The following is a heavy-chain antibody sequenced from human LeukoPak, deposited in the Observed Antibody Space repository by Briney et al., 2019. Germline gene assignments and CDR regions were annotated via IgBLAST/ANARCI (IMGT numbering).Heavy chain of an antibody. J-gene: IGHJ4*02. CDR3: ARGRVYSSSWKQIDY. CDR1: GYTFTSYA. D-gene: IGHD6-13*01. V-gene: IGHV1-8*03. Sequence: GASVKVSCKASGYTFTSYAMNWVRQAPGQGLEWMGWMNPNSGNTGYAQKFQGRVTITRNTSISTAYMELSSLRSEDTAVYYCARGRVYSSSWKQIDYWGQGTLVTVSS. CDR2: MNPNSGNT.